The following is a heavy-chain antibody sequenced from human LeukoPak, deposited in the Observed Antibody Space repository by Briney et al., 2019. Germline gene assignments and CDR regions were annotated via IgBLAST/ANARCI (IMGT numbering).Heavy chain of an antibody. J-gene: IGHJ4*02. Sequence: GGSLRLSCAASGFTFSSYAMHWVRQAPGKGLEYVSAISSNGGSTYYANSVKGRFTISRDNSKNTLYLQMGSLRAEDMAVYYCAGGERIVVVPAATDYWGQGTLVTVSS. V-gene: IGHV3-64*01. CDR3: AGGERIVVVPAATDY. CDR1: GFTFSSYA. D-gene: IGHD2-2*01. CDR2: ISSNGGST.